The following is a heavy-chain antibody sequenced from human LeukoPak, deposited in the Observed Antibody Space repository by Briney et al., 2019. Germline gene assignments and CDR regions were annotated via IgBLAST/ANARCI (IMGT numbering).Heavy chain of an antibody. Sequence: ASVKVSCKASGYTFTSYDINWVRQATGQGLEWTGWMNPNSGNTGYAQKFQGRVTMTRNTSISTAYMELSSLRSEDTVVYYCARGPIAAALLDWFDPWGQGTLVAVSS. CDR2: MNPNSGNT. J-gene: IGHJ5*02. D-gene: IGHD6-13*01. CDR1: GYTFTSYD. V-gene: IGHV1-8*01. CDR3: ARGPIAAALLDWFDP.